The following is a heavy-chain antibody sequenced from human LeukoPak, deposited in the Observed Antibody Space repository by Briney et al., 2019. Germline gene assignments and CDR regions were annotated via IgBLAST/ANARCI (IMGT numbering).Heavy chain of an antibody. CDR2: ISSSSSGI. D-gene: IGHD3-9*01. J-gene: IGHJ4*02. Sequence: GSLRLSCAASGFTFSRYSMNWVRQAPGKGLEWVSYISSSSSGIYYADSVKGRFTISRDNAKNSLYLQMNSLRAEDTAVYYCAKDDWPLDYWGQGTLVTVSS. CDR1: GFTFSRYS. CDR3: AKDDWPLDY. V-gene: IGHV3-48*04.